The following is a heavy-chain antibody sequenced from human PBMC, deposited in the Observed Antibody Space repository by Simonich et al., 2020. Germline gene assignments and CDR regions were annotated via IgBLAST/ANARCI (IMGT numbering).Heavy chain of an antibody. CDR1: GYSISSGYY. D-gene: IGHD6-13*01. J-gene: IGHJ6*02. CDR2: IYHRGST. CDR3: ARVGYSNYYYYGMDV. Sequence: QVQLQESGPGLVKPSETLSLTCAVSGYSISSGYYWGWIRQPPGKGLEWIGSIYHRGSTHYTPSLKSRVTISVDTSKNQFSLKLSSVTAADTAVYYCARVGYSNYYYYGMDVWGQGTTVTVSS. V-gene: IGHV4-38-2*01.